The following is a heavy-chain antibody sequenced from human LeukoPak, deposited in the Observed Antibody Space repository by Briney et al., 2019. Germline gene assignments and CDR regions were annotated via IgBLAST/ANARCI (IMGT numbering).Heavy chain of an antibody. V-gene: IGHV1-8*01. J-gene: IGHJ3*02. CDR3: ASSGSGWDHAFDI. D-gene: IGHD6-19*01. CDR2: MNPNSGNT. CDR1: GYTFTSYD. Sequence: ASVKVSCKASGYTFTSYDINWVRQATGQGLEWMGWMNPNSGNTGYAQKFQGRVTMTRDTSTSTVYMELSSLRSEDTAVYYCASSGSGWDHAFDIWGQGTMVTVSS.